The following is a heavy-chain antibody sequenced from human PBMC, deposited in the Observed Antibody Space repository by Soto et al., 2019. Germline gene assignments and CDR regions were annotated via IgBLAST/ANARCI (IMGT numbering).Heavy chain of an antibody. CDR2: IIPILGIA. J-gene: IGHJ6*02. CDR3: ARDSRYCSGGSCYPGYYYYGMDV. D-gene: IGHD2-15*01. Sequence: QVQLVQSGAEVKKPGSSVKVSCKASGGTFSSYTISWVRQAPGQGLEWMGRIIPILGIANYAQKFQGRVTITADKSTSTAYMELSSLRSEDTAVYYCARDSRYCSGGSCYPGYYYYGMDVWGQGTTVTVSS. CDR1: GGTFSSYT. V-gene: IGHV1-69*08.